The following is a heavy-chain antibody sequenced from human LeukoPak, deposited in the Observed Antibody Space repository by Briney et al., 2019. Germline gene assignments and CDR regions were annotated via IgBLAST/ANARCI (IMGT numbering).Heavy chain of an antibody. Sequence: SGPTLVNPTQTLTLTCTFSGFSHNTRGVGVGWIRQPPGRALEWLALIYWDDDRRYSPSLKSRLTITKDTSKNQVVLTMTNMDPVDTATYFCAHRKNYYDSSVFDNWGQGTLVTVSS. CDR3: AHRKNYYDSSVFDN. J-gene: IGHJ4*02. V-gene: IGHV2-5*02. CDR2: IYWDDDR. CDR1: GFSHNTRGVG. D-gene: IGHD3-22*01.